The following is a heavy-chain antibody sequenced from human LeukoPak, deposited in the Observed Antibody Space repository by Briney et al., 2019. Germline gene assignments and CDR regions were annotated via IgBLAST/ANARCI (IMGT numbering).Heavy chain of an antibody. V-gene: IGHV4-39*01. CDR3: AVGATIAFDI. CDR1: GGSISSSSYY. CDR2: IYYSGST. Sequence: PSETLSLTCTVSGGSISSSSYYWGWIRQPPGKGLEWIGSIYYSGSTYYNPSLKSRVTISVDTSKNQFSLKLSSVTAADTAVYYSAVGATIAFDIWGQGTMVTVSS. J-gene: IGHJ3*02. D-gene: IGHD1-26*01.